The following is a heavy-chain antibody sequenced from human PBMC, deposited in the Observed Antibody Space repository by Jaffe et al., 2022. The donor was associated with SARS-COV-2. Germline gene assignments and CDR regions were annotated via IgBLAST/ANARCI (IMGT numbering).Heavy chain of an antibody. CDR2: ISWNSGSI. D-gene: IGHD3-22*01. Sequence: EVQLVESGGGLVQPGRSLRLSCAASGFTFDDYAMHWVRQAPGKGLEWVSGISWNSGSIGYADSVKGRFTISRDNAKNSLYLQMNSLRAEDTALYYCAKDIGWRSGSYWYFDLWGRGTLVTVSS. CDR3: AKDIGWRSGSYWYFDL. CDR1: GFTFDDYA. J-gene: IGHJ2*01. V-gene: IGHV3-9*01.